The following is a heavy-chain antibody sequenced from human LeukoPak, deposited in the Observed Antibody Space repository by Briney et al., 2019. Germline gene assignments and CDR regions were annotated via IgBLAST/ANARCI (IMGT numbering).Heavy chain of an antibody. J-gene: IGHJ5*02. CDR2: ISGSGGST. D-gene: IGHD2-21*02. V-gene: IGHV3-23*01. Sequence: GRSLRLSCAAPGFTFDDYAMHWVRQAPGKGLEWVSAISGSGGSTYYADSVKGRFTISRDNSKNTLYLQMNSLRAEDTAVYYCAKDKSGLTFDPWGQGTLVTVSS. CDR1: GFTFDDYA. CDR3: AKDKSGLTFDP.